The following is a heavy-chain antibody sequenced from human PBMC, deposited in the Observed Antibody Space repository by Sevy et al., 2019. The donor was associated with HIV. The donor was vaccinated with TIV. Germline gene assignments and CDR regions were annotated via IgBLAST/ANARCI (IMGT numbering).Heavy chain of an antibody. Sequence: GGSLRLSCTASGFTFGDYCMSWVRQAPGKGLEWVAFLKSDVYGGTVDHAASVRGRFVISRDDSKTIAYLQMNDLKTGDKGVYYCTRWKEAQSIFDYWGQGALVTVSS. J-gene: IGHJ4*02. CDR1: GFTFGDYC. CDR3: TRWKEAQSIFDY. CDR2: LKSDVYGGTV. V-gene: IGHV3-49*04. D-gene: IGHD1-1*01.